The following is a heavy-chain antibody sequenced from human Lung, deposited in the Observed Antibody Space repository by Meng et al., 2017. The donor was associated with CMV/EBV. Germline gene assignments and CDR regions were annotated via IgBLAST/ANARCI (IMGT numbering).Heavy chain of an antibody. J-gene: IGHJ3*02. CDR1: GFTFDDYA. D-gene: IGHD1-26*01. V-gene: IGHV3-9*01. CDR3: AKGQWELPRYDAFDI. CDR2: ISWNSDSI. Sequence: XXRLSCAVSGFTFDDYAMHWVRQAPGRGLEWVSGISWNSDSILYADSVKGRFTISRDNAKNSLYLQMNSLRTEDTALYYCAKGQWELPRYDAFDIWGQGXMVTVSS.